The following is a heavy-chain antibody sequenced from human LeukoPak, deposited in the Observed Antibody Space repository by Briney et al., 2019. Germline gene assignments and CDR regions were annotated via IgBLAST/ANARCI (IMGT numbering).Heavy chain of an antibody. CDR1: GGSISSSSYY. V-gene: IGHV4-39*01. CDR2: IYYSGST. Sequence: SETLSLTCTVSGGSISSSSYYWGWIRQPPGKGLEWIGSIYYSGSTYYSPSLKSRVTISVDTSKNQFSLKLSSVTAADTAVYYCARHGQGWLQTDGGFDYWGQGTLVTVSS. J-gene: IGHJ4*02. CDR3: ARHGQGWLQTDGGFDY. D-gene: IGHD5-24*01.